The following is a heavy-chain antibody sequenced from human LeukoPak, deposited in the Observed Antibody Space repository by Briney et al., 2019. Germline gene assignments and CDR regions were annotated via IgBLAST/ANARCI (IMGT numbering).Heavy chain of an antibody. Sequence: GGCLRLSCAASVFIFSNDWLPWVRQVPGKGLMWVSRINGDGNRLNYADSVKGRFTISRDNAKNTLYLQMNSLRAEDSAVYYCAAGPAGNGHLSSYWGQGTRVTVSS. CDR2: INGDGNRL. V-gene: IGHV3-74*01. J-gene: IGHJ4*02. CDR1: VFIFSNDW. D-gene: IGHD1-1*01. CDR3: AAGPAGNGHLSSY.